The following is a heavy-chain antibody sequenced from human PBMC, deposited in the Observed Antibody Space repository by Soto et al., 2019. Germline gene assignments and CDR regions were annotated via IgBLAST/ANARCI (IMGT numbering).Heavy chain of an antibody. D-gene: IGHD5-12*01. CDR3: AKLTGYEFDVTSFDA. CDR1: GFSLSGYA. CDR2: FSGRSGNT. Sequence: EVQLLESGGGLVQPGGSLRLSCAVSGFSLSGYALSWVRQAPGKGLEWVSAFSGRSGNTYYADSVKDRFTISGDNSRNTVFLQMNSPRAEDTAIYYCAKLTGYEFDVTSFDAWGQGTLVTVSS. V-gene: IGHV3-23*01. J-gene: IGHJ3*01.